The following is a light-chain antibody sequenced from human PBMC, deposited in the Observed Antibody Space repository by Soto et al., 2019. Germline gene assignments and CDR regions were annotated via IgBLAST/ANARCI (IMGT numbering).Light chain of an antibody. V-gene: IGKV1-5*01. Sequence: DNQMTQSPSTRCGSVGDRVTIPCRASQGISTYLAWYQQKPGKAPKLLIYDASSLESGVPSRFSGSGSGTEFTLTISSLQPDDFATYYCQQYNSYWTFGQGTKVDIK. J-gene: IGKJ1*01. CDR2: DAS. CDR1: QGISTY. CDR3: QQYNSYWT.